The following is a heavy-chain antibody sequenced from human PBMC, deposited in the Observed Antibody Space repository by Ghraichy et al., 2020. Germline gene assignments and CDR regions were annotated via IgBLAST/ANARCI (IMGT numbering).Heavy chain of an antibody. CDR2: IWFAGSKK. CDR1: GFIFSSYG. Sequence: GGSLRLSCTASGFIFSSYGMHWVRQAPGKGLEWVAVIWFAGSKKYYADSVKGRFTISRDSSKNTVYLQMNSLRVEDTAVYYCARDLQPAAAEILGFGYWGQGSQVTVSS. V-gene: IGHV3-33*01. J-gene: IGHJ4*02. CDR3: ARDLQPAAAEILGFGY. D-gene: IGHD6-25*01.